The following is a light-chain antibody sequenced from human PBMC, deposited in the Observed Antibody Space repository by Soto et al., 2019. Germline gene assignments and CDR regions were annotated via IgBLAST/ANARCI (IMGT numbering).Light chain of an antibody. CDR1: QNISTY. Sequence: EIVLTQSPATLSLSPGEGASLSCRASQNISTYLAWYQQRPGQVPRLLIYGVSKRAPVIPARFSGSGSGTDFTLTISSLEPEDFAVYYCQHRSNWPLTFGGGTKVEIK. V-gene: IGKV3-11*01. CDR3: QHRSNWPLT. J-gene: IGKJ4*01. CDR2: GVS.